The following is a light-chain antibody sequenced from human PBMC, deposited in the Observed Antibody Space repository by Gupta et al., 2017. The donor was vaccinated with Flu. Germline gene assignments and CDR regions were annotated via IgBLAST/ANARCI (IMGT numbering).Light chain of an antibody. CDR1: QSLVYNDGNTY. CDR2: QVS. V-gene: IGKV2-30*01. J-gene: IGKJ1*01. Sequence: DVVMTQSLLSLPVTLGQPASISCRSSQSLVYNDGNTYLHWFQQRPGQSPRRLIYQVSHRESGVPDRFSGSGSGTDFTLKISRVEAEDVGVYYCMQGSRWPWAFGQGTKVEIK. CDR3: MQGSRWPWA.